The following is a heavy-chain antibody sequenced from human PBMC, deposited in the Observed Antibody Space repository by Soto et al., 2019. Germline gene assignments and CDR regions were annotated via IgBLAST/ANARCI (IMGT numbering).Heavy chain of an antibody. J-gene: IGHJ6*02. Sequence: GGSLRLSCAASGFTFSSYAMHWVRQAPGKGLEWVAVISYDGSNKYYADSVKGRFTISRDNSKNTLYLQMNSLRAEDTAVYYCARDLTIFGVVIMDVWGQGTTVTVSS. D-gene: IGHD3-3*01. CDR3: ARDLTIFGVVIMDV. CDR1: GFTFSSYA. CDR2: ISYDGSNK. V-gene: IGHV3-30-3*01.